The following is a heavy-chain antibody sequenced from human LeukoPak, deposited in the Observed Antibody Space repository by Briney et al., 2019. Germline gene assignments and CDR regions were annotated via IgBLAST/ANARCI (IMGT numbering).Heavy chain of an antibody. CDR1: RFTFSSYG. CDR3: AKFLYDSSGSSGDY. CDR2: ISYDGSNK. V-gene: IGHV3-30*18. D-gene: IGHD3-22*01. Sequence: GGSLRLSCAASRFTFSSYGMHWVRQAPGKGLEWVAVISYDGSNKYYADSVKGRFTISRDNSKNTLYLQMNSLRAEDTAVYYCAKFLYDSSGSSGDYWGQGTLVTVSS. J-gene: IGHJ4*02.